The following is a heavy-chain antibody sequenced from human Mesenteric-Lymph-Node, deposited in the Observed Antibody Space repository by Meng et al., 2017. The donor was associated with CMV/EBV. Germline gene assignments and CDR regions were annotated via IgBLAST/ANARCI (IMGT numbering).Heavy chain of an antibody. Sequence: GGSLRLSCAASGFTFDDYAMHWVRQAPGKGLEWVSGISWNSGSIGYADSVKGRFTISRDNAKNSLYLQMNSLRAEDTALYYCAKGRGGVIIVPFDYWGQGTLVTVSS. J-gene: IGHJ4*02. CDR1: GFTFDDYA. CDR2: ISWNSGSI. CDR3: AKGRGGVIIVPFDY. D-gene: IGHD3-3*01. V-gene: IGHV3-9*01.